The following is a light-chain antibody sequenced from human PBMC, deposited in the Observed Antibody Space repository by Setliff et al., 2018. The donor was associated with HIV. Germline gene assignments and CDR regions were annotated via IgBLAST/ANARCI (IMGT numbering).Light chain of an antibody. CDR2: DVT. V-gene: IGLV2-14*03. CDR1: NSDIGGYDY. Sequence: QSVLTQPASVSGSPGQSITISCTGTNSDIGGYDYVSWYQQHPGKAPKLMIYDVTNRPSGVSNRFSGSKSGSTASLTISGLLAEDEANYYCCSYSSSSVYFFGTGTKVTVL. CDR3: CSYSSSSVYF. J-gene: IGLJ1*01.